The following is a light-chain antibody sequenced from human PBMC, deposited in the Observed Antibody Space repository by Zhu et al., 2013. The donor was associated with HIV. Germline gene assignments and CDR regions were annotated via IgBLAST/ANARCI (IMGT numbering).Light chain of an antibody. CDR1: QPVPNNY. CDR2: RAS. J-gene: IGKJ2*01. CDR3: LNNSGTHPLTL. V-gene: IGKV3-20*01. Sequence: EIVLTQSPDTLSSSPGERATLSCRASQPVPNNYVSWYQQRPGQAPRLLIYRASGRATDIPERFSGSGSGTDFTLTISRLEPEDFAVYYCLNNSGTHPLTLFGQG.